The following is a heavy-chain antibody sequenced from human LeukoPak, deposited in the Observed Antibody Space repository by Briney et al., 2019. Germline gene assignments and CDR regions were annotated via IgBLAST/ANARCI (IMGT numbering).Heavy chain of an antibody. D-gene: IGHD3-22*01. CDR2: IYYTGST. V-gene: IGHV4-38-2*02. CDR3: ARGYLPSSGYFYYFDY. J-gene: IGHJ4*02. Sequence: SETLSLTCSVSGYSITSGYYWGWFRQTPGKGLEWIGYIYYTGSTNYNPSLKSRVTMSIDTSKNQFSLKLSSVTAADTAMYYCARGYLPSSGYFYYFDYWGQGTLVTVPS. CDR1: GYSITSGYY.